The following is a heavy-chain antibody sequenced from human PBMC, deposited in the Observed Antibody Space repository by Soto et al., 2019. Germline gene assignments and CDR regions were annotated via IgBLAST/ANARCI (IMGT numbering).Heavy chain of an antibody. CDR3: TRVWGHCSGGSCYVNAFDI. J-gene: IGHJ3*02. CDR2: IYYCRST. Sequence: KTSETLSLTCTVSGGSISSYYWSWIRQHPGKGLEWIGYIYYCRSTNYNPSLKSRVTISVDTSKNQFSLKLSSVTAADTAVYYCTRVWGHCSGGSCYVNAFDIWGQGTMVTVSS. CDR1: GGSISSYY. D-gene: IGHD2-15*01. V-gene: IGHV4-59*01.